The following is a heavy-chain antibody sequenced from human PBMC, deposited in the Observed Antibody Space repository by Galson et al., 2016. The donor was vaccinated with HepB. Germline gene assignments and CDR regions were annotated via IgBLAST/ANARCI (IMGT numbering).Heavy chain of an antibody. J-gene: IGHJ4*02. D-gene: IGHD3-16*01. V-gene: IGHV3-23*01. CDR1: TFMFSSYT. CDR2: IGWSYDT. Sequence: SLRLSCAASTFMFSSYTMHWVRQAPGTGVEWVSAIGWSYDTYYAHSVRGRFTISRDNSKNTLYLQMDSLRADDTAVYYCAKHIDVRGRAFEYWGQGTLVTVSS. CDR3: AKHIDVRGRAFEY.